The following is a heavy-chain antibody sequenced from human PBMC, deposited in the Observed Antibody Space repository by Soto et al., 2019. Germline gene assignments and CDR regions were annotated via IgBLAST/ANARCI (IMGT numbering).Heavy chain of an antibody. J-gene: IGHJ5*02. CDR1: GSTFSSYA. CDR3: ARDRGIAAAGSSNWFDP. Sequence: QVQLVQSGAEVKKPGSSVKVSCKASGSTFSSYAISWVRQAPGQGLEWMGGIIPIFGTANYAQKFQGRVTITADESTSTAYMELSSLRSEDTAVYYCARDRGIAAAGSSNWFDPWGQGTLVTVSS. V-gene: IGHV1-69*01. D-gene: IGHD6-13*01. CDR2: IIPIFGTA.